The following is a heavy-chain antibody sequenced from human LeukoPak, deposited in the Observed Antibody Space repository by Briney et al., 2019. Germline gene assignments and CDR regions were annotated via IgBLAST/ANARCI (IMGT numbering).Heavy chain of an antibody. CDR3: AKGPQLNSGYHPNY. J-gene: IGHJ4*02. CDR1: GFTFSSAA. CDR2: ITGSDDRT. Sequence: GGSLRLSCAASGFTFSSAAMTWVRQAPGKGLEWVSTITGSDDRTYYGDSVKGRFTISRDYSKNTLHLQMNSLRVEDTAIYYCAKGPQLNSGYHPNYWGQGILVTVSS. D-gene: IGHD3-22*01. V-gene: IGHV3-23*01.